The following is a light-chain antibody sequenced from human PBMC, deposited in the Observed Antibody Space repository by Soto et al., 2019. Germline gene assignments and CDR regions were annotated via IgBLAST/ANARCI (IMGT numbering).Light chain of an antibody. J-gene: IGKJ1*01. V-gene: IGKV1-39*01. CDR3: QQSYSTPRT. CDR2: AAS. CDR1: QSITSNY. Sequence: DIQMTQSPSSLSASVGDRVTITCRTSQSITSNYLSWYQHKPGKAPNLLINAASSLQTGAPSRFSGSGSGTDFTLTISSLQPEDFATYYCQQSYSTPRTFGQGTKVDIK.